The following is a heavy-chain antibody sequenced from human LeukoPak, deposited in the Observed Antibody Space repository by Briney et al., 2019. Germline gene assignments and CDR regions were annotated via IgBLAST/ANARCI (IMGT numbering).Heavy chain of an antibody. V-gene: IGHV3-23*01. CDR3: AKDRLKFSSGYYPDY. D-gene: IGHD3-22*01. CDR1: GITFSSCA. CDR2: ISGSGGST. Sequence: GGSLRLSCAASGITFSSCAMSWVRQAPGKGLEWVSAISGSGGSTYYADSVKGRFTISRDNSKNTLYLQMNSLRAEDTAVYYCAKDRLKFSSGYYPDYWGQGTLVTVSS. J-gene: IGHJ4*02.